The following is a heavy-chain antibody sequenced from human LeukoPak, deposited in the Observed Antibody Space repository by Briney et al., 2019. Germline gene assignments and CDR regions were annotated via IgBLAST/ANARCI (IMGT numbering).Heavy chain of an antibody. D-gene: IGHD6-19*01. CDR2: IYYSGST. Sequence: SETLSLTCTVSGGSVSSSSYSWGWIRQPPGKGLEWIGSIYYSGSTNYNPSLKSRVTISVDTSKNQFSLKLSSVTAADTAVYYCARSLLGLVPSLDYWGQGTLVTVSS. V-gene: IGHV4-39*07. CDR3: ARSLLGLVPSLDY. CDR1: GGSVSSSSYS. J-gene: IGHJ4*02.